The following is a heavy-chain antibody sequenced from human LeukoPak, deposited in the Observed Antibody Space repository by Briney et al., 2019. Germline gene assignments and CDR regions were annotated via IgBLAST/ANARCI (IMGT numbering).Heavy chain of an antibody. CDR3: ARVSDGFGDAALYYYMDV. J-gene: IGHJ6*03. V-gene: IGHV1-69*05. D-gene: IGHD3-10*01. CDR2: IIPIFGTA. CDR1: GGTFSSYA. Sequence: ASVKLSCKASGGTFSSYAISWVRQAPGQGLEWMGRIIPIFGTANYAQKFQGRVTITTDESTNTAYMELSSLRSEDTAVYYCARVSDGFGDAALYYYMDVWGKGTTVTVSS.